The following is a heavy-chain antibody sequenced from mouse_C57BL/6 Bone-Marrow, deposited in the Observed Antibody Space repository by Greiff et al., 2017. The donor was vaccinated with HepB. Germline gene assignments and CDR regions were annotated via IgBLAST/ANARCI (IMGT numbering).Heavy chain of an antibody. J-gene: IGHJ1*03. CDR2: ISSGSSTI. CDR3: ATISYGPWYFDV. D-gene: IGHD1-2*01. V-gene: IGHV5-17*01. CDR1: GFTFSDYG. Sequence: EVQLVESGGGLVKPGGSLKLSCAASGFTFSDYGMHWVRQAPEKGLEWVAYISSGSSTIYYADTVKGRFTISRDNAKNTLFLQMTSLRSEDTAMYYCATISYGPWYFDVWGTWTTVTVSS.